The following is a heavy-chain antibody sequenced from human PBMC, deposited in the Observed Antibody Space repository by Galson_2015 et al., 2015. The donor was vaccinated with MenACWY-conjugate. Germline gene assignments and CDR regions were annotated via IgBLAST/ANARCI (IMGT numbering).Heavy chain of an antibody. CDR1: GFTFRNYW. CDR3: ARGPYVMAV. CDR2: IKKDGSEK. V-gene: IGHV3-7*03. Sequence: SLRLSCAASGFTFRNYWMTWVRQAPGKGLEWVASIKKDGSEKYYVDSVKGRFTISRDNAKNSLYLEMNSLRVEDTAVYSCARGPYVMAVWGQGTTVPASS. J-gene: IGHJ6*02.